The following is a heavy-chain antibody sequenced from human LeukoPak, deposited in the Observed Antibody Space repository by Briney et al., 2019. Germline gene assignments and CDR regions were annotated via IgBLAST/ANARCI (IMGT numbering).Heavy chain of an antibody. CDR1: GDSISSYH. CDR3: ARVGRGDYVWGSYSFDY. V-gene: IGHV4-59*01. J-gene: IGHJ4*02. D-gene: IGHD3-16*01. CDR2: ISYSGST. Sequence: KSSETLSLTCTVSGDSISSYHWSWIRQPPGKGLEWIGHISYSGSTNYNPSLKSRVTISIDTSKNQFSLKLSSVTAADTAVYYCARVGRGDYVWGSYSFDYWGQGTLVTVSS.